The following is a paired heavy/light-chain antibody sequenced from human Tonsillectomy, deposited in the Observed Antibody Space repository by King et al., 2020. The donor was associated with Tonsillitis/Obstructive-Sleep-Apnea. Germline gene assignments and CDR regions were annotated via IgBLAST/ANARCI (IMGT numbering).Heavy chain of an antibody. D-gene: IGHD3-22*01. J-gene: IGHJ6*03. Sequence: QVQLMQSGSELKKPGASVKVSCKASGYTFNRHAINWVRQAPGQGLEWMGWINTHTGNPTYAQGFTGRFVFSLDTSVSTAYLQITSLKADDTAVYYCARNQWLDNGDYEYFYMDVWGKGTTVTVSS. CDR3: ARNQWLDNGDYEYFYMDV. CDR1: GYTFNRHA. V-gene: IGHV7-4-1*02. CDR2: INTHTGNP.
Light chain of an antibody. CDR3: QHYNNWPPGYT. CDR2: RAS. Sequence: EIVMTQSPATLSVSPGERATLSCRASQSVSRNLAWYQQKPGQAPRLLIYRASTRATGLPARFSGSGSGTEFTLTISSLQSEDFAVYYCQHYNNWPPGYTFGQGTKLEIK. CDR1: QSVSRN. V-gene: IGKV3-15*01. J-gene: IGKJ2*01.